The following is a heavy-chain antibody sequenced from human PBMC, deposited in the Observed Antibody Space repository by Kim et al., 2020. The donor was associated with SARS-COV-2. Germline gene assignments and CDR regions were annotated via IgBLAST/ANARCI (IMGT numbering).Heavy chain of an antibody. CDR2: IYPGDSDT. Sequence: GESLKISCKGSGYSFTSYWIGWVRQMPGKGLEWMGIIYPGDSDTRYSPSFQGQVTISADKSISTAYLQWSSLKASDTAMYYCARLDSKYCSGGSCLEYFQHWGQGTLVTVSS. V-gene: IGHV5-51*01. CDR3: ARLDSKYCSGGSCLEYFQH. J-gene: IGHJ1*01. D-gene: IGHD2-15*01. CDR1: GYSFTSYW.